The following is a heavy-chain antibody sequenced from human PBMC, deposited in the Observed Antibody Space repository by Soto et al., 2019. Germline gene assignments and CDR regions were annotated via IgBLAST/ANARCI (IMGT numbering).Heavy chain of an antibody. V-gene: IGHV3-23*01. CDR1: GFTFSSYA. CDR3: AKELHIEYYYDSSPSWAFDY. J-gene: IGHJ4*02. D-gene: IGHD3-22*01. CDR2: ISGSGGST. Sequence: PGGSLRLSCAASGFTFSSYAMSWVRRAPGKGLEWVSAISGSGGSTYYADSVKGRFTISRDNSKNTLYLQMNSLRAEDTAVYYWAKELHIEYYYDSSPSWAFDYWGQGTLVTVSS.